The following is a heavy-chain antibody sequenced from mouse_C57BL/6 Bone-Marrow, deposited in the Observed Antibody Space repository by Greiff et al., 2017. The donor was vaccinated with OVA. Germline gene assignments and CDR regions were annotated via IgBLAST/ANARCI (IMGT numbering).Heavy chain of an antibody. CDR2: IRLKSDNYAS. J-gene: IGHJ4*01. CDR1: GFTFSNYW. V-gene: IGHV6-3*01. CDR3: TNYDGNDDYARDY. Sequence: EVKLVESGGGLVQPGGSMKLSCVASGFTFSNYWMNWVRQSPEKGLEWVAQIRLKSDNYASPYAVSGQGRFTISRDESESSVYLQMNNLRAEDTEMYYCTNYDGNDDYARDYGGQGTSVTVSS. D-gene: IGHD2-2*01.